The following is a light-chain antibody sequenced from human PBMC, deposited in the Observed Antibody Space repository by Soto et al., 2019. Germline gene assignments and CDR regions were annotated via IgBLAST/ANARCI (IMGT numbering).Light chain of an antibody. V-gene: IGKV1-9*01. CDR1: QGISSY. CDR3: QRLNSYPRT. J-gene: IGKJ2*02. Sequence: DIQLTQSPSFLSASVGDRVTITCRASQGISSYLAWYQQKPGKAPKLLIYAASTLQSGVPSRFSGSGSGTEFTLTISSLQPEDFVTYFCQRLNSYPRTFGQGTKLEIK. CDR2: AAS.